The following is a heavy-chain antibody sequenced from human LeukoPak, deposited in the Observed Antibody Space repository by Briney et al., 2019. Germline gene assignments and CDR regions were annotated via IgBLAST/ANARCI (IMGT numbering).Heavy chain of an antibody. J-gene: IGHJ4*02. D-gene: IGHD3-3*01. CDR3: AKHDTKNSGGYHTDY. V-gene: IGHV4-39*01. CDR1: DGSISSTNYY. Sequence: PSETLSLTCTVSDGSISSTNYYWGWIRQPPGKGLEWIGSIYYSESTFYNPSLKSRVTISVDTSKNQFSLKVSSVTAADTAVYYCAKHDTKNSGGYHTDYWSQGTLVTVSS. CDR2: IYYSEST.